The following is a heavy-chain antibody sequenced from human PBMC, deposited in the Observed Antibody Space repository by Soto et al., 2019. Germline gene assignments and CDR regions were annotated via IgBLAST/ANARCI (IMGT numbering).Heavy chain of an antibody. CDR2: IYHSGST. Sequence: SETLSLTCTVSGVSISSSNWWSWVRQPPGKGLEWIGEIYHSGSTNYNPSLKSRVTISVDKSKNQFSLKLSSVTAADTAVYYCASNPYDILTGPDYWGQGTLVTVSS. V-gene: IGHV4-4*02. J-gene: IGHJ4*02. CDR1: GVSISSSNW. D-gene: IGHD3-9*01. CDR3: ASNPYDILTGPDY.